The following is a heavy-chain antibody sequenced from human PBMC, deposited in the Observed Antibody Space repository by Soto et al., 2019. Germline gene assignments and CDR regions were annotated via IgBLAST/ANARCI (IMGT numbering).Heavy chain of an antibody. D-gene: IGHD2-2*01. V-gene: IGHV3-21*06. Sequence: GGSLRLSCTASGFTLINYCMNWVRQAPGKGLEWVSRICGSDTIHYGASVKGRFTISRDNAKNSLFLQMNSLRADDTALYYCARLGGYCRSTGSGCYGFYAMDVWGQGTTVTVSS. J-gene: IGHJ6*02. CDR3: ARLGGYCRSTGSGCYGFYAMDV. CDR1: GFTLINYC. CDR2: ICGSDTI.